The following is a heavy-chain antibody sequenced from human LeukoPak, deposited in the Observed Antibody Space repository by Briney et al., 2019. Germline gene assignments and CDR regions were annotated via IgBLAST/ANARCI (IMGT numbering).Heavy chain of an antibody. J-gene: IGHJ4*02. V-gene: IGHV4-30-4*08. CDR3: ARMIRSGVPAYYCDS. CDR1: GDSISTADYY. D-gene: IGHD3-3*01. CDR2: IFHSGST. Sequence: SQTLSLTCTVSGDSISTADYYWSWIRQPPGKGLERIGYIFHSGSTYYNPSLKGRATLSVDTSKNRFSLILSSVTAADTAIYYCARMIRSGVPAYYCDSWGPGTLVTVSS.